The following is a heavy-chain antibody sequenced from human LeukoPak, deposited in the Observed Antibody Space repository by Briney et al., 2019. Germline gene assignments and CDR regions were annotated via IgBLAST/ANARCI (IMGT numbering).Heavy chain of an antibody. D-gene: IGHD1-26*01. V-gene: IGHV4-59*08. CDR3: ARRNSESFDL. Sequence: SETLSLTCTVSGGSISNYYWAWIRQPPGKGLEWIGYIYYNGRATYNPSLKSRVTISVDTSKNQFSLNLSSVTAADTAVYYCARRNSESFDLWGQGTLVTVSS. J-gene: IGHJ4*02. CDR1: GGSISNYY. CDR2: IYYNGRA.